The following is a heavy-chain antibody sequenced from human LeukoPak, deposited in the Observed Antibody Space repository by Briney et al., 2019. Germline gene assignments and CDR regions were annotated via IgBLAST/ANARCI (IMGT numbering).Heavy chain of an antibody. Sequence: ASVKVSCKASGYTFTSYGISWVRQAPGQGLEWMGGIIPIFGTANYAQKFQGRVTITADKSTSTAYMELSSLRSEDTAVYYCARGGTYYYDSSGYSPPYYYMDVWGKGTTVTVSS. CDR2: IIPIFGTA. CDR1: GYTFTSYG. J-gene: IGHJ6*03. D-gene: IGHD3-22*01. V-gene: IGHV1-69*06. CDR3: ARGGTYYYDSSGYSPPYYYMDV.